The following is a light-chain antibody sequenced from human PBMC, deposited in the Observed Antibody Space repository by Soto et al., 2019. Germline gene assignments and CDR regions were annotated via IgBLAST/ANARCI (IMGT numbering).Light chain of an antibody. CDR3: QQYGSSPPYT. CDR1: RGLASSY. Sequence: DMVLTQSPGTLSLSPGERATLSCRASRGLASSYSGWYQQKPGQPPRLLLYAASKRATGIADRFSCSGSGTDFNLTINRLEPEDSALYYCQQYGSSPPYTFGQGTKVEI. V-gene: IGKV3-20*01. CDR2: AAS. J-gene: IGKJ2*01.